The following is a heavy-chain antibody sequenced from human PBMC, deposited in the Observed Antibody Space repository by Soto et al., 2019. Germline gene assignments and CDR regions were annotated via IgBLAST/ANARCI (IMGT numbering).Heavy chain of an antibody. CDR1: GYTFTSYG. CDR3: XXXXTPIAL. Sequence: HVQLVQSGAEVKKPGASVKVSCKASGYTFTSYGISWVRQAPGQGLEWLGWIRTHNGNTNYAQKLQGRVTMTTDTXXXXXXXXXXXXXXXXXXXXXXXXXXTPIALWGQGTLVTVSS. V-gene: IGHV1-18*01. J-gene: IGHJ5*02. CDR2: IRTHNGNT.